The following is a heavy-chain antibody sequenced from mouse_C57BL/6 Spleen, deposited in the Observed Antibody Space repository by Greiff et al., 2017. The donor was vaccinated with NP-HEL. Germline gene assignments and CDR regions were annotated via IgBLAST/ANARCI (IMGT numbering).Heavy chain of an antibody. J-gene: IGHJ2*01. CDR2: ISNGGGST. V-gene: IGHV5-12*01. CDR1: GFTFSDYY. Sequence: EVKLMESGGGLVQPGGSLKLSCAASGFTFSDYYMYWVRQTPEKRLEWVAYISNGGGSTYYPDTVKGRFTISRDNAKNTLYLQMSRLKSEDTAMYYCARVTHYSNYFDYWGQGTTLTVSS. D-gene: IGHD2-5*01. CDR3: ARVTHYSNYFDY.